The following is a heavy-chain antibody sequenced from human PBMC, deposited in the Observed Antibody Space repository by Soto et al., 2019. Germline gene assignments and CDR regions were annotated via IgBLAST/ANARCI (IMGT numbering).Heavy chain of an antibody. D-gene: IGHD6-6*01. CDR2: IFYTGST. Sequence: SETLSLTCNVSGGSVSSGRYYWSWIRQPPGKGLEWIGYIFYTGSTSYKPSLKSRVTISLDTSKNQFSLKLSSVTAADTAVYYCARDGGIGARHLDHRGQGTLVTVSS. V-gene: IGHV4-61*01. CDR1: GGSVSSGRYY. J-gene: IGHJ4*02. CDR3: ARDGGIGARHLDH.